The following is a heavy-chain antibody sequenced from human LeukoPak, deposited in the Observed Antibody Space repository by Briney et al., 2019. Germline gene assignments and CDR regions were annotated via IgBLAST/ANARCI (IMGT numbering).Heavy chain of an antibody. D-gene: IGHD4-11*01. CDR3: ARDRIVTTLYYYYGMDV. V-gene: IGHV1-18*04. CDR1: GYSFTNYG. J-gene: IGHJ6*02. CDR2: ITGYNGNT. Sequence: ASVKVSCRTSGYSFTNYGISWLRQAPGQRPEWMGWITGYNGNTGNAQNFQDRVTMTIDTSTATAYMELRSLTSDDTAVYYCARDRIVTTLYYYYGMDVWGQGTTVTVSS.